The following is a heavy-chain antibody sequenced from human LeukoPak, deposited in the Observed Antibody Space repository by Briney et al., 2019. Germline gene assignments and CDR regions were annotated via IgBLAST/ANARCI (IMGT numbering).Heavy chain of an antibody. V-gene: IGHV3-30-3*01. CDR2: ISYDETNK. CDR1: GFTFSSYA. CDR3: ARGGAYDSLDAFDM. J-gene: IGHJ3*02. Sequence: PGRSLRLSCAASGFTFSSYAMHWVRRAPGKGLEWVAFISYDETNKYYPDSVKGRFTISRDTSKNTLYLQMNSLTPEDTAVYYCARGGAYDSLDAFDMWGQGTMVTVYS. D-gene: IGHD5-12*01.